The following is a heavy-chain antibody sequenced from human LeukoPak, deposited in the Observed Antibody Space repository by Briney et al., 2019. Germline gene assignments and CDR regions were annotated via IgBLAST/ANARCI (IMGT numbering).Heavy chain of an antibody. J-gene: IGHJ4*02. CDR3: ARLPILWFGELLYFDY. CDR1: GGSISGYY. Sequence: PSETLSLTCTVSGGSISGYYWSWIRQPPGKGLEWIGYIYYSGSTNYNPSLKSRVTISVDTSKNQFSLKLSSVTAAATAVYYCARLPILWFGELLYFDYWGQGTLVTVSS. CDR2: IYYSGST. V-gene: IGHV4-59*08. D-gene: IGHD3-10*01.